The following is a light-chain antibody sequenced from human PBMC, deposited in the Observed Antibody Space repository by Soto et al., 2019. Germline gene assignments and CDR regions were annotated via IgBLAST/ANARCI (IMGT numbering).Light chain of an antibody. CDR2: DAT. CDR1: QDISNY. Sequence: DIQMTQSPSSLSASVGDRVTITCRASQDISNYLNWYQHRLGRAPKLLIYDATRLQSGVSSRFSGSVSWTDFTHTISSLQPDDLTTYYCQQSYVTPRTFGPGTRVDIK. CDR3: QQSYVTPRT. J-gene: IGKJ1*01. V-gene: IGKV1-39*01.